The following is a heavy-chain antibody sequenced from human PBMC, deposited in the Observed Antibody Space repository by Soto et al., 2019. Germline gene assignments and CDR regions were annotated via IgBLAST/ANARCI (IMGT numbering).Heavy chain of an antibody. CDR1: GGSISSYY. V-gene: IGHV4-59*08. J-gene: IGHJ6*03. CDR2: IYYSGST. CDR3: AAREYSGYKYCSHDMDG. D-gene: IGHD5-12*01. Sequence: SETLSLTCTVSGGSISSYYWSWIRQPPGKGLEWIGYIYYSGSTNYNPSLKSRVTISVDTSKNQFSLKLSSVTAADTAVYYCAAREYSGYKYCSHDMDGWGKGTTVTVSS.